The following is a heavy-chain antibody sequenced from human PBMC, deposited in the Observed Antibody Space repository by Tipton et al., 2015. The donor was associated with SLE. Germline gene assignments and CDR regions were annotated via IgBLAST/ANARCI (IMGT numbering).Heavy chain of an antibody. V-gene: IGHV4-61*02. CDR2: IHISGST. Sequence: TLSLTCTVSRGSISSISYYLGWIRQPAGKGLEWIVRIHISGSTNYNPSLKSRVTISVDTSKNQFSLKLSSVTAADTAVYYCARVRLDCSGGSCYSGAVDIWGQGTMVTVSS. CDR3: ARVRLDCSGGSCYSGAVDI. CDR1: RGSISSISYY. D-gene: IGHD2-15*01. J-gene: IGHJ3*02.